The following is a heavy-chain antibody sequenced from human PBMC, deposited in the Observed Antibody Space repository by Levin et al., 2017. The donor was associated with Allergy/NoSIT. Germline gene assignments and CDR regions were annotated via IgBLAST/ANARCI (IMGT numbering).Heavy chain of an antibody. V-gene: IGHV3-23*01. CDR2: ISGSGGST. D-gene: IGHD3-22*01. Sequence: GESLKISCAASGFTFSSYAMSWVRQAPGKGLEWVSAISGSGGSTYYADSVKGRFTISRDNSKNTLYLQMNSLRAEDTAVYYCAKSRSGYYYVLDYWGQGTLVTVSS. CDR3: AKSRSGYYYVLDY. CDR1: GFTFSSYA. J-gene: IGHJ4*02.